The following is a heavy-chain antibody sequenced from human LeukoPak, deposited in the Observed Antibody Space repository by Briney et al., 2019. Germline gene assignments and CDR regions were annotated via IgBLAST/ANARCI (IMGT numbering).Heavy chain of an antibody. CDR2: IYYSGST. Sequence: SETLSLTCTVSGGSIDSQYWSWIRQPPGKGLEWFGYIYYSGSTDYNPSLKSRVTILVDASKNQFSLKLRSVTAADTAVYYCARSGERYQLLPFDYWGQGILVTVSS. D-gene: IGHD2-2*01. J-gene: IGHJ4*02. CDR3: ARSGERYQLLPFDY. CDR1: GGSIDSQY. V-gene: IGHV4-59*11.